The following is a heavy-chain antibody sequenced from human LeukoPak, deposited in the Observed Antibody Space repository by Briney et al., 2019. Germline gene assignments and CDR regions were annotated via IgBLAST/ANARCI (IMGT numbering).Heavy chain of an antibody. CDR3: ARASRGHDY. CDR1: GGSISSNSYY. V-gene: IGHV4-39*07. CDR2: IYYSGST. J-gene: IGHJ4*02. Sequence: PSETLSLTCTVSGGSISSNSYYWGWIRQPPGKGLEWIGSIYYSGSTYYNPSLKNRLTISVDTSKNQFSLKLTSVTAADTAVYYCARASRGHDYWGQGTLVTVSS. D-gene: IGHD3-10*01.